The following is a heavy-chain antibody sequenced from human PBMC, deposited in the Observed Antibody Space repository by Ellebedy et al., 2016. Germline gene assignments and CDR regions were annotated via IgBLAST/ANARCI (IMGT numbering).Heavy chain of an antibody. CDR3: ARDRTVNYDVWSANPNGMDV. V-gene: IGHV4-59*01. D-gene: IGHD3-3*01. CDR1: GGSIDSYY. Sequence: SETLSLTCAVSGGSIDSYYWSWIRQPPGKGLEWIGQIHFTGSTDYNPSLKSRVTISVDTSKNQFSLKLTSATAADTAVYYCARDRTVNYDVWSANPNGMDVWGQGTTVTVSS. J-gene: IGHJ6*02. CDR2: IHFTGST.